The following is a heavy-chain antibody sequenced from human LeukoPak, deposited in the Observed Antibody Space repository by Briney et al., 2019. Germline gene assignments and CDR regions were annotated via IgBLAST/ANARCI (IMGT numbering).Heavy chain of an antibody. CDR2: IIPILGIA. CDR3: AAVPTGYSSGWYHDDFDY. V-gene: IGHV1-69*10. CDR1: GGTFSSYA. D-gene: IGHD6-19*01. J-gene: IGHJ4*02. Sequence: SVKVSCKASGGTFSSYAISWVRQAPGQGLEWMGRIIPILGIANYAQKFQERVTITRDMSTSTAYMELSSLRSEDTAVYYCAAVPTGYSSGWYHDDFDYWGQGTLVTVSS.